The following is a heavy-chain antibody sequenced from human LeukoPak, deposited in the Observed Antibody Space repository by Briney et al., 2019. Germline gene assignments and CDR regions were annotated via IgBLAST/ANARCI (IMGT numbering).Heavy chain of an antibody. V-gene: IGHV1-2*02. CDR1: GYSFTAFY. J-gene: IGHJ6*02. CDR2: VHPRRGDT. Sequence: ASVKVPSKTSGYSFTAFYIHWVRQAPGQGLEWMGWVHPRRGDTNYAQKLQGRVTMTTDTSTSTAYMELRSLRSDDTAVYYCARDNRPITIFGVVTPNYYYYYGMDVWGQGTTVTVSS. D-gene: IGHD3-3*01. CDR3: ARDNRPITIFGVVTPNYYYYYGMDV.